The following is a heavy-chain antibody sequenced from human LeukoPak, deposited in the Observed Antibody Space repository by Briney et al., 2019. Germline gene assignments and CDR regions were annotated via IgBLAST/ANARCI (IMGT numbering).Heavy chain of an antibody. CDR1: GFTFSNYN. D-gene: IGHD1-26*01. CDR3: ARDPYGGSYGAYYYYYMDV. Sequence: GGSPRLSCAASGFTFSNYNMNWVRQAPGKGLEWVSSITSSSTYIYYADSVKGRFTISRDNAKNSLYLQMNSLRAEDTAVYYCARDPYGGSYGAYYYYYMDVWGKGTTVTISS. CDR2: ITSSSTYI. V-gene: IGHV3-21*01. J-gene: IGHJ6*03.